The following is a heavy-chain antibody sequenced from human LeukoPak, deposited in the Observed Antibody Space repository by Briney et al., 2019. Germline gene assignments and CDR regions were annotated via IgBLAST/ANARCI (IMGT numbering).Heavy chain of an antibody. D-gene: IGHD1-26*01. CDR2: IKSKTDGETT. Sequence: NSGGSLRLSCVASGLTFSNAWMSWVRQAPGKGLEWVGRIKSKTDGETTDYAAPVKGRFTISRDDSKNTLYLQMNRLNIGDTAVYYCITDPGAWAPIWGQGTMVTVSS. J-gene: IGHJ3*02. CDR1: GLTFSNAW. CDR3: ITDPGAWAPI. V-gene: IGHV3-15*01.